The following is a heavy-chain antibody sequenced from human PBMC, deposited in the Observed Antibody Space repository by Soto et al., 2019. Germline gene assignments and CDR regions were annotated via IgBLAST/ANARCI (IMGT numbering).Heavy chain of an antibody. Sequence: QVQLVQSGAEVKKPGSSVKVSCKASGGTFSSYAISWVRQAPGQGLAWMGGIIPIFGTANYAQKFQGRVTINADESTTTAYMELSSLRSEDTAVYYCARTRGWASNDAFDIWGQGTMVTVSS. D-gene: IGHD6-19*01. V-gene: IGHV1-69*12. CDR1: GGTFSSYA. CDR3: ARTRGWASNDAFDI. CDR2: IIPIFGTA. J-gene: IGHJ3*02.